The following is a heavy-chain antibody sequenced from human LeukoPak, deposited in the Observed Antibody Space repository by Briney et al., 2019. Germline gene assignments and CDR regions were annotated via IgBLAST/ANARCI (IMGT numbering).Heavy chain of an antibody. Sequence: ASVKVSCKASGYTFTTYDITWVRQATGQGLEWMGWMNPNSGDTAYAQKFQGRVAMTRDTSISTAYMELSSLRAEDTAVYYCAKDQGSAWSLGFDIWGQGTMVTVSS. V-gene: IGHV1-8*01. J-gene: IGHJ3*02. D-gene: IGHD6-19*01. CDR1: GYTFTTYD. CDR2: MNPNSGDT. CDR3: AKDQGSAWSLGFDI.